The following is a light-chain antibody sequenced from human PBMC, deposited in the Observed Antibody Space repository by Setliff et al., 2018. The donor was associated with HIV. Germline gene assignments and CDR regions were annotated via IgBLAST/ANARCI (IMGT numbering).Light chain of an antibody. CDR3: AAWDDRLNGFYV. Sequence: QSVLTQPPSASGTPGQRVTISCSGSNSNIGSNTVNWYRQLPGTAPKLFIYSNDQRPSGVPDRFSGSKSGTSASLAISGLQSEDEANYYCAAWDDRLNGFYVFGTGTRSPS. J-gene: IGLJ1*01. CDR2: SND. CDR1: NSNIGSNT. V-gene: IGLV1-44*01.